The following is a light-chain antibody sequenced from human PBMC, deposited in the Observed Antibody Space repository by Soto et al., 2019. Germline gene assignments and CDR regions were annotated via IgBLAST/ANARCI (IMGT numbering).Light chain of an antibody. J-gene: IGKJ1*01. CDR3: QQYNNWPS. Sequence: EVVMTQSPGTLSLSPGDRATLSCRASQSVSSSFLAWYQQRPGQAPRLLIYAASNTAPGIPDRFSGSGSGTEFTLTISSLQSEDFAVYYCQQYNNWPSFGQGTKVDIK. CDR2: AAS. CDR1: QSVSSS. V-gene: IGKV3D-15*01.